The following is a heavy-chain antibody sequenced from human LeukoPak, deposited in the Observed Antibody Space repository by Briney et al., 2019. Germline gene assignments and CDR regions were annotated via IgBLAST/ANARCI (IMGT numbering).Heavy chain of an antibody. D-gene: IGHD6-13*01. CDR2: ISGSGGST. V-gene: IGHV3-23*01. CDR3: AKDPHSSSWYRLAFDI. J-gene: IGHJ3*02. CDR1: GFTFSSYA. Sequence: GGSLRLSCAASGFTFSSYAMSWVRQAPGQGLEWVSAISGSGGSTYYADSVKGRFTISRDNSKNTLYLQMNSLRAEDTAVYYCAKDPHSSSWYRLAFDIWGQGTMVTVSS.